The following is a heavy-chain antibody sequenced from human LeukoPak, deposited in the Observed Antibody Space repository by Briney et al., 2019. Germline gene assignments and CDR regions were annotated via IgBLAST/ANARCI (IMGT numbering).Heavy chain of an antibody. CDR1: GGSISSGSYY. CDR2: IYTSGGT. D-gene: IGHD1-26*01. V-gene: IGHV4-61*02. Sequence: SQTLSLTCTVPGGSISSGSYYWSWIRQPAGKGLEWIGRIYTSGGTNYNPSLKSRVTISVDTSKNQFSLKLSSVTAADTAVYYCASGAWDYYYYYYGMDVWGQGTTVTVSS. J-gene: IGHJ6*02. CDR3: ASGAWDYYYYYYGMDV.